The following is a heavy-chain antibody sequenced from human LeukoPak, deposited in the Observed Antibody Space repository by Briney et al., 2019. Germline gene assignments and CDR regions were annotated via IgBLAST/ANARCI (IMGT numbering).Heavy chain of an antibody. D-gene: IGHD3-10*01. J-gene: IGHJ4*02. Sequence: ASVKVSCKASGYTFTDYYMHWVRQAPGQGLEWLGWINPNSGGTKYAQKVQDRVTMTRDTSISTAYVELSSLTSDDPAVYYCAIRAFYGSGSYYYPLNYWGQGTLVTVSS. CDR1: GYTFTDYY. CDR2: INPNSGGT. CDR3: AIRAFYGSGSYYYPLNY. V-gene: IGHV1-2*02.